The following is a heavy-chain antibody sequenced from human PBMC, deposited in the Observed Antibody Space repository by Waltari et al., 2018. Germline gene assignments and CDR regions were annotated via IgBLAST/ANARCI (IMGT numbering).Heavy chain of an antibody. J-gene: IGHJ4*02. V-gene: IGHV3-23*01. CDR3: AKAQLGYCSGGSCYSYFDY. CDR1: GFTFSSYA. CDR2: IRGSGGST. D-gene: IGHD2-15*01. Sequence: EVQLLESGGGLVQPGGSLRLSCAASGFTFSSYAMSWVRQAPGKGLEWVSAIRGSGGSTYYADSGKGRFTISRDNSKNTLYLQMNSLRAEDTAVYYCAKAQLGYCSGGSCYSYFDYWGQGTLVTVSS.